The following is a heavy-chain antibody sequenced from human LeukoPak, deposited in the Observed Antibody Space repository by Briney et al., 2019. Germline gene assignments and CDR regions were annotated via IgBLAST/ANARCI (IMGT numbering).Heavy chain of an antibody. CDR3: ARANAYDILTGYSVYYFDY. CDR2: IYYSGST. D-gene: IGHD3-9*01. Sequence: SETLPLTCTVSGASISSYYWTWIRQPPGKGLEWIGYIYYSGSTNYNPSLKSRVTISVDTSKNQFSLKLSSVTGAGMAVYYWARANAYDILTGYSVYYFDYWGQGTLVTVSS. J-gene: IGHJ4*02. CDR1: GASISSYY. V-gene: IGHV4-59*01.